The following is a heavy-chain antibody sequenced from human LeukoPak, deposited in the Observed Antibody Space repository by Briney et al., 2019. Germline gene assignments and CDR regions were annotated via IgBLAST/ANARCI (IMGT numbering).Heavy chain of an antibody. V-gene: IGHV3-30-3*01. CDR3: ARDTSWDYYGSGSYLGDY. J-gene: IGHJ4*02. CDR1: GFTFSSYA. Sequence: PGRSLRLSCAASGFTFSSYAMHWVRQAPGKGLEWVAVISYDGSNKYYADSVKGRFTISRDNSKNTLYLQMNNLRAEDTAVYYCARDTSWDYYGSGSYLGDYWGQGTLVTVSS. CDR2: ISYDGSNK. D-gene: IGHD3-10*01.